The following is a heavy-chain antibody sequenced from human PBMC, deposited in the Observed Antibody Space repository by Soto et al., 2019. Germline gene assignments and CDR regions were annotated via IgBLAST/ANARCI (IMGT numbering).Heavy chain of an antibody. V-gene: IGHV1-18*01. CDR3: ARALTGYGMDV. CDR1: RYIFTNYG. J-gene: IGHJ6*02. CDR2: ITTYNGNT. Sequence: ASVKVSCKAVRYIFTNYGVSWVRQAPGQGLEWMGWITTYNGNTEYAQKFQGRVTMTTDASTSTAYMELGSLRSDDTAIYYCARALTGYGMDVWGQGTXVTVSS.